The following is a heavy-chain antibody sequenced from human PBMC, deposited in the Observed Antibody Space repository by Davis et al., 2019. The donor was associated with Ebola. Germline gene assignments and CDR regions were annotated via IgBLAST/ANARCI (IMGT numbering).Heavy chain of an antibody. V-gene: IGHV3-15*01. CDR2: IKSKTDDGTI. J-gene: IGHJ4*02. Sequence: GESLKISCAASGFTFSNAWMSWVRQAPGKGLEWVGRIKSKTDDGTIDQAAPVKTRFTISRDDSKNTLYLQMNSLKSEDTAVYYCTRTPAAGLWGQGTLVTVSS. D-gene: IGHD6-13*01. CDR3: TRTPAAGL. CDR1: GFTFSNAW.